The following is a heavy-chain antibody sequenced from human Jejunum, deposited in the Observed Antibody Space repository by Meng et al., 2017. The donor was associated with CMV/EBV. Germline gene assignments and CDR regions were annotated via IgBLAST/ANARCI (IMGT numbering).Heavy chain of an antibody. CDR2: ISWNSGDI. CDR3: ARDWYPSGSYRRDYNYYHGMDV. V-gene: IGHV3-9*01. Sequence: ARHWVRQAPGKGLGWVSGISWNSGDIGYADSVKGRFTISRDNAKNSLYLEMNSLRTEDTALYYCARDWYPSGSYRRDYNYYHGMDVWGQGTTVTVSS. J-gene: IGHJ6*02. CDR1: A. D-gene: IGHD1-26*01.